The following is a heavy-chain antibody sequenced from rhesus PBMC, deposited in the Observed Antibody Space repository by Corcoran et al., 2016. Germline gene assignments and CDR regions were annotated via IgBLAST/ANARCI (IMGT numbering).Heavy chain of an antibody. D-gene: IGHD2-8*01. CDR1: GGSFSSYW. V-gene: IGHV4-80*01. CDR3: ASLGYCRGGVCYAP. J-gene: IGHJ4*01. Sequence: QVQLQESGPGLVKPSETLSLTCAVSGGSFSSYWLTWIRPPPGKGLEWIVGVNGKSGSANHNTPPKMRVTSQKNADKIQFALKLSSWTAADTAVYDCASLGYCRGGVCYAPWGQGVLVTVSS. CDR2: VNGKSGSA.